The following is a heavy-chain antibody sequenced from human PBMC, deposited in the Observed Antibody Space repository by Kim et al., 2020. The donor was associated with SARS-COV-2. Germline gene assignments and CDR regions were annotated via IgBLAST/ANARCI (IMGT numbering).Heavy chain of an antibody. D-gene: IGHD4-17*01. V-gene: IGHV3-48*02. CDR2: ISGSSSIT. Sequence: GGSLRLSCAASGFTFSSYSMNWVRQAPGKGLEWVSHISGSSSITKYADSVKGRFTTSRDNAKNLLYLQMNRLRDEDTAVYYCARYGSTVTTWGHLSYWGQGTLVTVSS. J-gene: IGHJ4*02. CDR3: ARYGSTVTTWGHLSY. CDR1: GFTFSSYS.